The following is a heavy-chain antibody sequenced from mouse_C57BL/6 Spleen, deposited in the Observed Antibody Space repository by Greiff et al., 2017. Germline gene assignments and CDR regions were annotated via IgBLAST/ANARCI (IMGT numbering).Heavy chain of an antibody. J-gene: IGHJ1*03. CDR3: ARFDYDRDWYFDV. D-gene: IGHD2-4*01. CDR1: GFTFSDYG. V-gene: IGHV5-17*01. Sequence: EVKLVESGGGLVKPGGSLKLSCAASGFTFSDYGMHWVRQAPETGLEWVAYLSSGSSTIYYADTVKGRFTISRDNAKNTLFLQMTSLRSEDTAMYYCARFDYDRDWYFDVWGTGTTVTVSS. CDR2: LSSGSSTI.